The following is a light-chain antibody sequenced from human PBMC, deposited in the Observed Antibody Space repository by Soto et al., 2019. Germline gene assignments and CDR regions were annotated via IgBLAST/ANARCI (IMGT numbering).Light chain of an antibody. Sequence: EIVMTQSPATLSVSPGERATLSCRASQSVSSNLAWYRQKPGQSPRLLIYGASTRATGSPARFSGSGSGTEFTLTISSLQSEDFAVYYCQQYNNWPHTFGPGTKVDIK. CDR2: GAS. CDR3: QQYNNWPHT. V-gene: IGKV3-15*01. J-gene: IGKJ3*01. CDR1: QSVSSN.